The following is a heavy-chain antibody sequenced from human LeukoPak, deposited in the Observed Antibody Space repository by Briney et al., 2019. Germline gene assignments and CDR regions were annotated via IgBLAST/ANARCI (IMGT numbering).Heavy chain of an antibody. CDR3: VRQGTPHGNFDY. CDR2: IGTGGDT. CDR1: GFTFSRYD. D-gene: IGHD1/OR15-1a*01. J-gene: IGHJ4*02. V-gene: IGHV3-13*01. Sequence: GGSLRLSCAASGFTFSRYDMHWVRQATGKGLEWVSAIGTGGDTYYPASVKGRFTISRENAKISLYLQMNSLGVEDTAVYYCVRQGTPHGNFDYWGQGTLVTVSS.